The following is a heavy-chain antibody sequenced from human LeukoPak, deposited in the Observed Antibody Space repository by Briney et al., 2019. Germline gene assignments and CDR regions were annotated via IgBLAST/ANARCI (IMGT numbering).Heavy chain of an antibody. J-gene: IGHJ4*02. CDR3: AREREATDYGDYYFDY. V-gene: IGHV3-21*01. D-gene: IGHD4-17*01. CDR1: GFNFRTYN. CDR2: ISSSGTYI. Sequence: GGSLRLSCAASGFNFRTYNMNWVRQAPGKGLEWVSSISSSGTYIYYGDSLKGRFTISRDNAKNSLYLQINSLRAEDTAVYYCAREREATDYGDYYFDYWGQGTLVTVSS.